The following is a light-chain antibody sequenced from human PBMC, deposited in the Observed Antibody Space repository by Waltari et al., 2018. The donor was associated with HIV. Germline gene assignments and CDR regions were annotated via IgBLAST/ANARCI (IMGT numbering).Light chain of an antibody. Sequence: NFMLTQPHSVSESPGKTVTISCTRSSGSIATNYVQWYQQRQGSSPITLSYEDDQRPSGIPDRFSASFDSSSNSASLTISGLKAEDEADYYCQSYDSSNVVFGGGTQLTVL. CDR2: EDD. CDR1: SGSIATNY. CDR3: QSYDSSNVV. J-gene: IGLJ7*01. V-gene: IGLV6-57*01.